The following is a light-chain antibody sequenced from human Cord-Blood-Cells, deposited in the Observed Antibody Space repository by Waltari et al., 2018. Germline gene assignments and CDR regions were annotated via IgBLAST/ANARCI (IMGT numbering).Light chain of an antibody. CDR1: QSVSSY. CDR2: DAS. Sequence: EIVLTQSPATLSLSPGERATLSCRASQSVSSYLAWYQQKPGQAPRLPIYDASNRATXXXARFSGSXSGTDFTLTISSLEPEDFAVYYCQQRSNWYTFGQGTKLEIK. J-gene: IGKJ2*01. CDR3: QQRSNWYT. V-gene: IGKV3-11*01.